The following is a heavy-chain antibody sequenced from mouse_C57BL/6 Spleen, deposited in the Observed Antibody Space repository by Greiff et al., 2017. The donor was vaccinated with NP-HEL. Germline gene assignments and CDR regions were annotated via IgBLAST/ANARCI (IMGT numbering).Heavy chain of an antibody. J-gene: IGHJ4*01. CDR2: IDPSDSET. V-gene: IGHV1-52*01. CDR1: GYTFTSYW. Sequence: VQLQQPGAELVRPGSSVKLSCKASGYTFTSYWMHWVKQRPIQGLEWIGNIDPSDSETHYNQKFKDKATLTVDKSSSTAYMQLSSLTSEDSAVYYCGTSRYYYAMDYWGQGTSVTVSS. CDR3: GTSRYYYAMDY. D-gene: IGHD6-1*01.